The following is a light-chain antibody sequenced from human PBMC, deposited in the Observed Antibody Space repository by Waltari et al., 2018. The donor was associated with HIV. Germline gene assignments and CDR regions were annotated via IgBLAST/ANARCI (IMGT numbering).Light chain of an antibody. CDR2: DVS. CDR3: QQYNSSPLT. V-gene: IGKV1-13*02. J-gene: IGKJ5*01. CDR1: QAVSPA. Sequence: AIHLTQTPPSLSASVGDRVTITCRASQAVSPALAWYQQPPGSPPKLLIYDVSILQTGASLRFSGGGSVTNFTLTVNTLHSEDFATYYCQQYNSSPLTFGQGTRVE.